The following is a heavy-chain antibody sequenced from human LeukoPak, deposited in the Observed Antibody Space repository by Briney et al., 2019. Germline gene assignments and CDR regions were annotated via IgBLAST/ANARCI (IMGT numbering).Heavy chain of an antibody. CDR3: ARRGSGWYDPVDY. D-gene: IGHD6-19*01. CDR2: IYYSGST. CDR1: GGSINSSIYY. J-gene: IGHJ4*02. Sequence: SETLSLTCTVSGGSINSSIYYWGWIRQPPGKGLEWLGSIYYSGSTYYNPSLKSRVTISVDTSKNQFSLKLSSVTAADTAVYYCARRGSGWYDPVDYWGQGTLVTVSS. V-gene: IGHV4-39*01.